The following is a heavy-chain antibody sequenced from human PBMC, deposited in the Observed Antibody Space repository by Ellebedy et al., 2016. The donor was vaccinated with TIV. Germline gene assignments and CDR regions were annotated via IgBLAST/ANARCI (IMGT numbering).Heavy chain of an antibody. D-gene: IGHD3-10*01. CDR2: IIPIFGTA. J-gene: IGHJ6*02. Sequence: SVKVSXXASGGTFSSYAISWVRQAPGQGLEWMGGIIPIFGTANYAQKFQGRVTITADKSTSTAYMELSSLRSEDTAVYYCARPRGVIMVRGVRGTHTGMDVWGQGTTVTVSS. V-gene: IGHV1-69*06. CDR3: ARPRGVIMVRGVRGTHTGMDV. CDR1: GGTFSSYA.